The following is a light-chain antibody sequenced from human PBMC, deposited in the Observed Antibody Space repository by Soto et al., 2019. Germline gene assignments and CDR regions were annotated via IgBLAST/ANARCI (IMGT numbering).Light chain of an antibody. CDR3: LQDYNYPRT. V-gene: IGKV1-6*01. CDR2: AAS. CDR1: QGIGND. Sequence: AIHMTQSPSSLSASVGDRVTITCRASQGIGNDLGWYQQKPGKAPKLLIYAASSLQSGVPSRFSGSGSGTDFTLTISSLQPEDFAAYYCLQDYNYPRTFGQGTKVEIK. J-gene: IGKJ1*01.